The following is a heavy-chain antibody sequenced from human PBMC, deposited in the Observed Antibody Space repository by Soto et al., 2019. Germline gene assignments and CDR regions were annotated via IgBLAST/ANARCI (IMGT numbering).Heavy chain of an antibody. V-gene: IGHV3-33*01. D-gene: IGHD6-19*01. Sequence: QVQLVESGGGVVQPGRSLILSCAASGFIFSNFGMHWVRQAPGKGLEWVAVIWYDGSNEHYADSVMGRFTISKDNSKNTLYLQMTSLRAEVTAMYYCARDDIPGVAVSTYGMDVWGQGTTVTVSS. CDR3: ARDDIPGVAVSTYGMDV. J-gene: IGHJ6*02. CDR2: IWYDGSNE. CDR1: GFIFSNFG.